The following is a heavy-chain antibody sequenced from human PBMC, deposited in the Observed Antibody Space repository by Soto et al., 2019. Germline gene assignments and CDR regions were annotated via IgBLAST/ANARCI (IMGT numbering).Heavy chain of an antibody. J-gene: IGHJ3*02. V-gene: IGHV2-70*04. CDR3: ARNGYSYGSDAFDI. CDR2: IDWDDDK. CDR1: GFSLSTSGMR. Sequence: SGPTLVNPTQTLTLTCTFSGFSLSTSGMRVSWIRQPPGKALEWLARIDWDDDKFYSKSLKTRLTISKDTSKNQVVLTMTNMDPVDTATYYCARNGYSYGSDAFDIWGQGTMVTVSS. D-gene: IGHD5-18*01.